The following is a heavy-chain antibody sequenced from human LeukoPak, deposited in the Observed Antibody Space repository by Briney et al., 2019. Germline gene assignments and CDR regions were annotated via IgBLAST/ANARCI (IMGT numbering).Heavy chain of an antibody. CDR1: GYSLSSGYY. V-gene: IGHV4-38-2*01. D-gene: IGHD1-1*01. Sequence: SETLSLTCAVSGYSLSSGYYWGWIRQPPGKGLEWIGSSYHSGSTYYNPSPKSRVTISVATSKSQFSLKLSSVPAADTAVYYCAIHDTAWNPKMWGQGTLVTVSS. CDR3: AIHDTAWNPKM. J-gene: IGHJ4*02. CDR2: SYHSGST.